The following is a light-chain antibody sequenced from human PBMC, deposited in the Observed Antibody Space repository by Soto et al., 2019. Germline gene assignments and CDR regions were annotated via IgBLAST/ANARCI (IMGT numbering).Light chain of an antibody. Sequence: QSVLTQPASVTASAGQSITISWTGSRSDVGGYDYVSWYQHHPGKAPKLMIYDVSNRPSGVSNRFSGSKSGNTASLTISGLQAEDEADYYCSSYTSSSLYVFGTGT. CDR3: SSYTSSSLYV. CDR1: RSDVGGYDY. J-gene: IGLJ1*01. CDR2: DVS. V-gene: IGLV2-14*03.